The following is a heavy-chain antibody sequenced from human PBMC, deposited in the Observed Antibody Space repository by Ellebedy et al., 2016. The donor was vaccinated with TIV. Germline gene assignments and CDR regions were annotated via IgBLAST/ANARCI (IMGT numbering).Heavy chain of an antibody. D-gene: IGHD1-14*01. CDR1: GGSFSGYY. J-gene: IGHJ4*02. CDR3: ARQFVIVAEPDARFDY. CDR2: INHSGST. Sequence: GSLRLSCAVYGGSFSGYYWSWIRQPPGKGLEWIGEINHSGSTNYNPSLKSRVTISVDTSKNQFSLKLSSVTAADTAVYYCARQFVIVAEPDARFDYWGQGTLVTVSS. V-gene: IGHV4-34*01.